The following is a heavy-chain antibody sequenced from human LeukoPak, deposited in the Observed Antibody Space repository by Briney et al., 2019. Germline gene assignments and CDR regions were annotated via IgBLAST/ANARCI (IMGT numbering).Heavy chain of an antibody. CDR1: GLTFNTYN. Sequence: GGSLRLSCAASGLTFNTYNLHWVRQAPGKGLXXXAVILYDGSNRYYADSAKGRFTISRDNSKNTLSLQMNSLRTEDTAVYYCARQRSLGYFDYWGQGTLVTVSS. CDR2: ILYDGSNR. D-gene: IGHD3-16*01. CDR3: ARQRSLGYFDY. J-gene: IGHJ4*02. V-gene: IGHV3-30-3*01.